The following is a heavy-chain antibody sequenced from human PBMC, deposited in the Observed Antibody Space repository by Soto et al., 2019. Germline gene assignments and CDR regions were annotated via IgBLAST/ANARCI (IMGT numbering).Heavy chain of an antibody. CDR3: AKDGLPGYGMAV. J-gene: IGHJ6*02. D-gene: IGHD2-21*02. Sequence: QVQLVESGGGVVQPGRSLRLSCAASGFTFSSYGMHWVRQAPGKGLEWVAVISYDGSSKYYADSVKGRFTISRDNSKNTLYLQMNSLRAEDTAVYYCAKDGLPGYGMAVWGQGTTVTVSS. CDR1: GFTFSSYG. V-gene: IGHV3-30*18. CDR2: ISYDGSSK.